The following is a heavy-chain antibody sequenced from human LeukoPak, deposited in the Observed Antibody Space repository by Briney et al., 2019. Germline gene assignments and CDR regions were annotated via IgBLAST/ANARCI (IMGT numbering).Heavy chain of an antibody. V-gene: IGHV4-61*01. CDR2: IYYSGST. J-gene: IGHJ5*02. D-gene: IGHD1-14*01. CDR1: GGSVSSGSYH. Sequence: SETLSLTCTVSGGSVSSGSYHWSWIRQPPGKGLEWIGYIYYSGSTNYNPSLKSRVTISVDTSKNQFSLKLSSVTAADAAAYYCARRPGGGRFYPWGQGTLVTVSS. CDR3: ARRPGGGRFYP.